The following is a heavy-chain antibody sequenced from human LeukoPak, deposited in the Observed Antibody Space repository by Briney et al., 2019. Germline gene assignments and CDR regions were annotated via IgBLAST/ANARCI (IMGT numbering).Heavy chain of an antibody. V-gene: IGHV4-59*01. CDR1: GGSTRNYY. CDR2: IYSTGST. CDR3: ASGTSSWTCFDP. Sequence: SETLSLTCTVSGGSTRNYYWSWIRQTPGKGLEWIGFIYSTGSTNYNPSLKGRVTISVDTSKNRFSLKLTSVTAADTAVYYCASGTSSWTCFDPWGQGTPVTVSS. J-gene: IGHJ5*02. D-gene: IGHD2-2*01.